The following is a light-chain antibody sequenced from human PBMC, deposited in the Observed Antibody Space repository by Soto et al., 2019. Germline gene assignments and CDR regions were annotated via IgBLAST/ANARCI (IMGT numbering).Light chain of an antibody. Sequence: DLQMTQSPSSLSASVGDRVTITSRASQGISNDLAWYQQKPGKVPKLLIYGASTLHSGVPSRFSGSGAGTAFTLTISSLQPEDVATYYCQKYDSAPPFTFGPGTKVESK. V-gene: IGKV1-27*01. CDR1: QGISND. CDR2: GAS. CDR3: QKYDSAPPFT. J-gene: IGKJ3*01.